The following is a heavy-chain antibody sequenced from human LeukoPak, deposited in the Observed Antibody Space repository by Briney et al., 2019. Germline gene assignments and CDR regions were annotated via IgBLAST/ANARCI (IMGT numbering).Heavy chain of an antibody. CDR2: IIPIFGTA. Sequence: KISCKGSGYSFTSYWIGWVRQAPGQGLEWMGGIIPIFGTANYAQKFQGRVTITTDESTSTAYMELSSLRSEDTAVYYCARGPIEQRAFDYWGQGTLVTVSS. CDR1: GYSFTSYW. V-gene: IGHV1-69*05. J-gene: IGHJ4*02. CDR3: ARGPIEQRAFDY. D-gene: IGHD6-25*01.